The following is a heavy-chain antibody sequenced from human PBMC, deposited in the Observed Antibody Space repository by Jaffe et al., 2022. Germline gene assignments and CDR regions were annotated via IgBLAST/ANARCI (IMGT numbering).Heavy chain of an antibody. Sequence: QVQLQQWGAGLLKPSETLSLTCAVYGGSFSGYYWSWIRQPPGKGLEWIGEINHSGSTNYNPSLKSRVTISVDTSKNQFSLKLSSVTAADTAVYYCARGRRGGIAAAGRYYMDVWGKGTTVTVSS. CDR2: INHSGST. J-gene: IGHJ6*03. D-gene: IGHD6-13*01. V-gene: IGHV4-34*01. CDR3: ARGRRGGIAAAGRYYMDV. CDR1: GGSFSGYY.